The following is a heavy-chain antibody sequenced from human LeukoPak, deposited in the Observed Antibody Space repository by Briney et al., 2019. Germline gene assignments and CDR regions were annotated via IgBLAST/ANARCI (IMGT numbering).Heavy chain of an antibody. Sequence: ASVKASCKASGYTFTGYYMHWVRQAPGQGLEWMGWINPNSGGTNSAQKFQGRVTMTRDTSISTAYMELSRLRSDDTAVYYCASYSSSWYAEYFQHWGQGTLVTVSS. CDR3: ASYSSSWYAEYFQH. V-gene: IGHV1-2*02. CDR1: GYTFTGYY. CDR2: INPNSGGT. D-gene: IGHD6-13*01. J-gene: IGHJ1*01.